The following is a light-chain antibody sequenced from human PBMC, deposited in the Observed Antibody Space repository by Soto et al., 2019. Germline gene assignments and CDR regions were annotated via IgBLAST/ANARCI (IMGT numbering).Light chain of an antibody. CDR1: SSDVGGYNY. Sequence: QSALTQPRSVSGSPGQSVTISCTGTSSDVGGYNYVSWYQQHPGKAPKLMIYDVSKRPSGVPDRFSGSKSGNTASLTISGLHAEDEADYYCCSYAGSYSPFGTGTKLTVL. J-gene: IGLJ1*01. CDR2: DVS. CDR3: CSYAGSYSP. V-gene: IGLV2-11*01.